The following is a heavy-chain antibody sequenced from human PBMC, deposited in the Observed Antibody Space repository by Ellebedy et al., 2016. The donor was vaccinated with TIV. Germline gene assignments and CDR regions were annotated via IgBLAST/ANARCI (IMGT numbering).Heavy chain of an antibody. CDR1: GFTISIFA. Sequence: GESLKISXAASGFTISIFAMNWVRQSPGKGLQWVSAISGSGARTHYIDSVKGRLTISRDDSKNTVYLQMDSLRVEDTAVYYCGVGDHGYEFDYWGQGTRVIVSS. V-gene: IGHV3-23*01. CDR3: GVGDHGYEFDY. J-gene: IGHJ4*02. D-gene: IGHD1-26*01. CDR2: ISGSGART.